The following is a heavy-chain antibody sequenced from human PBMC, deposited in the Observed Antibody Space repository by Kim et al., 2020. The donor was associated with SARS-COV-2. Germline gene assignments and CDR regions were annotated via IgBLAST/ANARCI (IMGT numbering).Heavy chain of an antibody. D-gene: IGHD3-3*01. V-gene: IGHV3-9*01. CDR3: AKTSRDYDFWSGRFDY. Sequence: SVKVRFTISRDNAKNSLYLQMNSLRAEDTALYYCAKTSRDYDFWSGRFDYWGQGTLVTVSS. J-gene: IGHJ4*02.